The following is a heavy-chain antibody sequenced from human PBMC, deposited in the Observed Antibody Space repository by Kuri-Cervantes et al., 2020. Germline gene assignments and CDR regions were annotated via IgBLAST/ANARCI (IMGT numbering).Heavy chain of an antibody. CDR1: GFTFSSYW. CDR3: ARAGVTGTRGWFDS. J-gene: IGHJ5*01. V-gene: IGHV3-74*01. Sequence: GESLKISCAASGFTFSSYWMHWVRQAPGKGLVWVSRINSDGGSTSYADSVKGRFTISRDNAKNTLYLQMNSLRAEDAAMYYCARAGVTGTRGWFDSWGQGTLVAVSS. D-gene: IGHD1-7*01. CDR2: INSDGGST.